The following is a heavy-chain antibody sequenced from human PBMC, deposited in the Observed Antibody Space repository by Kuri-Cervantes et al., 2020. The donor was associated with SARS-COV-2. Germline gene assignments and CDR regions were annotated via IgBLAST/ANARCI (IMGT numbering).Heavy chain of an antibody. CDR1: GFTFSSYS. D-gene: IGHD3-9*01. CDR2: IWYDGSNK. Sequence: LSLTCAASGFTFSSYSMNWVRQAPGKGLEWVAVIWYDGSNKYYADSVKGRFTISRDNSKNTVFLQMDSLRAEDTAVYYCARDSGPLRYSYFDYWGLGALVTVSS. CDR3: ARDSGPLRYSYFDY. V-gene: IGHV3-33*08. J-gene: IGHJ4*02.